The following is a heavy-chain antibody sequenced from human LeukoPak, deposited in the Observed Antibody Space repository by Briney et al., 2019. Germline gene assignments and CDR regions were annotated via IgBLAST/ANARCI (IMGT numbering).Heavy chain of an antibody. CDR2: ISTNGDAT. CDR3: VRVGNYREFDY. J-gene: IGHJ4*02. V-gene: IGHV3-64*01. D-gene: IGHD1-7*01. CDR1: GFTFSNYA. Sequence: PGGSLRLSCAASGFTFSNYALHWVRKAQGQGLEYVSAISTNGDATFYANSVKGRFTISRDNSKNTLYLQMGSLRAEDMAVYYCVRVGNYREFDYWGQGTLVTVSS.